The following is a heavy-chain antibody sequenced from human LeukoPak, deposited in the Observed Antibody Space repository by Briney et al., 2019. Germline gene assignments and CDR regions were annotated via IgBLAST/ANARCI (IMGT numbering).Heavy chain of an antibody. V-gene: IGHV3-64*01. CDR1: GFTFSSYA. CDR2: ISSNGGST. Sequence: GGSLRLSCAASGFTFSSYAMHWVRQAPGKELEYVSAISSNGGSTYYANSVKGRFTISRDNSKNTLYLQMGSLRAEDMAVYYCARSWAFDAFDIWGQGTMVTVSS. CDR3: ARSWAFDAFDI. J-gene: IGHJ3*02.